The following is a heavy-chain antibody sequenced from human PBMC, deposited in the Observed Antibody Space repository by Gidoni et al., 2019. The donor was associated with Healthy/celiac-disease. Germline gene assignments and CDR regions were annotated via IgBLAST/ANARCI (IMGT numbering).Heavy chain of an antibody. CDR2: MDWDDDK. Sequence: QVTLRESVPALVKPTQTLTLTCTFSGFSLSTSGMCVSWIRQPPGKALEWLARMDWDDDKYYSTSLKTRLTISKDTSKNQVVLTMTNMDPVDTATYYCARTTYYYDSSGHFDYWGQGTLVTVSS. V-gene: IGHV2-70*15. D-gene: IGHD3-22*01. CDR1: GFSLSTSGMC. J-gene: IGHJ4*02. CDR3: ARTTYYYDSSGHFDY.